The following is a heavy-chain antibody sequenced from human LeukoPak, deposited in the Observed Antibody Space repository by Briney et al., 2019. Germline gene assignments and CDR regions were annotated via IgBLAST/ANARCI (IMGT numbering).Heavy chain of an antibody. V-gene: IGHV3-21*01. CDR1: GFSFSDYS. CDR2: ISSSSSYI. CDR3: ARDSAWVVVPAAHSGWFDP. D-gene: IGHD2-2*01. J-gene: IGHJ5*02. Sequence: GGSLRLSCAASGFSFSDYSMNWVRQAPGKGLEWVSSISSSSSYIYYADSVKGRFTISRDNAKNSLYLQMNSLRAEDTAVYYCARDSAWVVVPAAHSGWFDPWGQGTLVTVSS.